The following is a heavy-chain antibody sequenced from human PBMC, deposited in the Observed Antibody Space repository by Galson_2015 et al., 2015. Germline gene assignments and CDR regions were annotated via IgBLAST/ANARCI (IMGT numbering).Heavy chain of an antibody. Sequence: SLRLSCAASGFIFRNYWMHWVRQAPGKGLVWASRINSDGGSTTYADSVKGRFTISRDNAKNTLYLQMNSLRVEDTAVYYCVRDPSASGSDWGTELRYRGQGTLATVSS. D-gene: IGHD5-12*01. J-gene: IGHJ1*01. CDR1: GFIFRNYW. CDR2: INSDGGST. V-gene: IGHV3-74*01. CDR3: VRDPSASGSDWGTELRY.